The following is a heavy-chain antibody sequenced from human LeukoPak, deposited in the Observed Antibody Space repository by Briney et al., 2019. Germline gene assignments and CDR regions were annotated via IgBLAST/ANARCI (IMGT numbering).Heavy chain of an antibody. Sequence: TLSLTCTVSGGSISSGGYYWRWIRQHPGEGLVWIRYIYYSGSTYYNPSLKSRVTISVDTSKNQFSLKLSSVTAADTAVYYCARGAWVDYGDYDPHYFDFWGQGTLVTVSS. D-gene: IGHD4-17*01. CDR2: IYYSGST. CDR3: ARGAWVDYGDYDPHYFDF. J-gene: IGHJ4*02. CDR1: GGSISSGGYY. V-gene: IGHV4-31*03.